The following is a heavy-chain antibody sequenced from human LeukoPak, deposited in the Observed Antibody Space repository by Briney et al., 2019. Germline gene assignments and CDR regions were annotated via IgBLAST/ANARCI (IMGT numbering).Heavy chain of an antibody. Sequence: SETLSLTCTVSGGSISSYYWSWIRQPPGKGLEWIGYIYYSGSTNYNPSLKSRVTISVDTSKNQFSLKLNSVTAADTAVYYCARDSGLLWFGDLDYWGQGTLVTVSS. J-gene: IGHJ4*02. CDR1: GGSISSYY. V-gene: IGHV4-59*01. D-gene: IGHD3-10*01. CDR3: ARDSGLLWFGDLDY. CDR2: IYYSGST.